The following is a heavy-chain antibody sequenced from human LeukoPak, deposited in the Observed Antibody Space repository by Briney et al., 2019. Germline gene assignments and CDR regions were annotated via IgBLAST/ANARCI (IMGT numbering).Heavy chain of an antibody. D-gene: IGHD6-13*01. J-gene: IGHJ4*02. CDR2: ITSSGSTI. V-gene: IGHV3-11*01. Sequence: GGSLRLSCAASGFTFSDYYMGWIRQAPGKGLEWVAFITSSGSTIYYADSVKGRHNISRDNAKKSQYLQMNSLRVEDTAVYYCVRAPAEVDYWGPGTLVTVSS. CDR3: VRAPAEVDY. CDR1: GFTFSDYY.